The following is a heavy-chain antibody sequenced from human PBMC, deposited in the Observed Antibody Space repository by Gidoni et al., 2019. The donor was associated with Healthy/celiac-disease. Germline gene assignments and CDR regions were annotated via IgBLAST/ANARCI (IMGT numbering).Heavy chain of an antibody. J-gene: IGHJ3*02. CDR3: ARGSFDSTRGTAFDI. CDR2: IYPGDSDT. D-gene: IGHD3-22*01. Sequence: EVQLVQSGAEVKKPGESLQISCQVSVSSFTSYWIGWVRQMPGKGLEWMGIIYPGDSDTRYRPSFQGQVTISADKSSSTAYLQWSSLKASDTAMDYCARGSFDSTRGTAFDIWGQGTRVTVSS. CDR1: VSSFTSYW. V-gene: IGHV5-51*01.